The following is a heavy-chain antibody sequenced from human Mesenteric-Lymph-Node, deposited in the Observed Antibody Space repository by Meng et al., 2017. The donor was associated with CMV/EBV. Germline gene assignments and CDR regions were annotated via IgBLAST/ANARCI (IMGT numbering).Heavy chain of an antibody. CDR3: ARGRTIFGVVTHDY. CDR1: GFTFSSYA. V-gene: IGHV3-20*04. Sequence: GGSLRLSCAASGFTFSSYAMNWVRQAPGKGLEWVSGINWNGGSTGYADSVQGRFTTSRDNAKNSLYLEMNSLRAEDTALYYCARGRTIFGVVTHDYWGQGTLVTVSS. CDR2: INWNGGST. D-gene: IGHD3-3*01. J-gene: IGHJ4*02.